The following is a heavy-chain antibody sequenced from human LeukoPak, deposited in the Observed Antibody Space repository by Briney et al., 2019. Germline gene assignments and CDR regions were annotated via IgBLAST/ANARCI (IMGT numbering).Heavy chain of an antibody. CDR2: IKQDGSEK. J-gene: IGHJ3*02. D-gene: IGHD1-26*01. V-gene: IGHV3-7*01. Sequence: PGGSLRLSCAASGFTFSSYWMSWVRQAPGKGLEWVANIKQDGSEKYYADSVKGRFTISRDNSKNTLYLQMNSLRAEDTAVYYCASSGIVGATEAFDIWGQGTMVTVSS. CDR3: ASSGIVGATEAFDI. CDR1: GFTFSSYW.